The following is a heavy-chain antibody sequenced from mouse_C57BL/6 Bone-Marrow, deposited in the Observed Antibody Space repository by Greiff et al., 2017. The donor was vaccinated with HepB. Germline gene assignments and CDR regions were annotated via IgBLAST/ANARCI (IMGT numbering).Heavy chain of an antibody. CDR2: FYPGSGSI. CDR3: ARHEVYYGSSYVGWYFDV. J-gene: IGHJ1*03. D-gene: IGHD1-1*01. Sequence: QVQLQHSGAELVKPGASVKLSCKASGYTFTEYTIHWVKQRSGQGLEWIGWFYPGSGSIKYNEKFKDKATLTADKSSSTVYMELSRLTSEDSAVYFCARHEVYYGSSYVGWYFDVWGTGTTVTVSS. V-gene: IGHV1-62-2*01. CDR1: GYTFTEYT.